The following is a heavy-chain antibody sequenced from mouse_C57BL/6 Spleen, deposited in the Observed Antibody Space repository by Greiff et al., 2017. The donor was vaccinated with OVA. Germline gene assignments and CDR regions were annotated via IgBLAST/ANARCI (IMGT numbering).Heavy chain of an antibody. CDR2: IRNKANGYTT. CDR3: ARSPHYYGSSYVFDY. D-gene: IGHD1-1*01. CDR1: GFTFTDYY. Sequence: DVKLVESGGGLVQPGGSLSLSCAASGFTFTDYYMSWVRQPPGKALEWLGFIRNKANGYTTEYSASVKGRFTISRDNSQSILYLQMNALRAEDSATYYCARSPHYYGSSYVFDYWGQGTTLTVSS. J-gene: IGHJ2*01. V-gene: IGHV7-3*01.